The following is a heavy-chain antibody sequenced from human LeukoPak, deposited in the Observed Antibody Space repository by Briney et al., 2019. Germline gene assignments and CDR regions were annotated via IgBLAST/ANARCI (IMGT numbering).Heavy chain of an antibody. CDR2: ISSSSNYI. J-gene: IGHJ4*02. V-gene: IGHV3-21*01. CDR3: ARGSVDSGYGLDY. D-gene: IGHD5-12*01. Sequence: GGSLRLSCEASGFTFSSDSMNWVRQAPGKGLEWVSSISSSSNYIYYIESVKGRFTISRDNAKNSLYLQMDSLRAEDTAVYYCARGSVDSGYGLDYWGQGTLVTVSS. CDR1: GFTFSSDS.